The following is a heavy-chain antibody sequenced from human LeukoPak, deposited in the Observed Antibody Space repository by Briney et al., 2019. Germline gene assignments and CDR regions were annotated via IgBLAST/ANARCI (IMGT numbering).Heavy chain of an antibody. D-gene: IGHD3-3*01. J-gene: IGHJ5*02. CDR1: GFTFSSYW. CDR3: AKHYDFWSGYGSNWFDP. V-gene: IGHV3-7*01. Sequence: HPGGSLRLSCAASGFTFSSYWMSWVRQAPGKRLEWVANIKEDGSEKYYVDSVKGRFTISRDNAKNSLYLQMNSLRAEDTAVYYCAKHYDFWSGYGSNWFDPWGQGILVTVSS. CDR2: IKEDGSEK.